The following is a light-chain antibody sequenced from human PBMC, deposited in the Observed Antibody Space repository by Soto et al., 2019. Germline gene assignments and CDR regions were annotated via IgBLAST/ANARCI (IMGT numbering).Light chain of an antibody. Sequence: EIVMTQSPATLSVSPGERATLSCRASQSVGSNLAWYQQKPGQAPRLLVSGASTRATGIAARFNGDGSGTEFTLTISSLQSEDFAVYYCPQYNDWPRTFGQGTKVDI. V-gene: IGKV3-15*01. J-gene: IGKJ1*01. CDR2: GAS. CDR3: PQYNDWPRT. CDR1: QSVGSN.